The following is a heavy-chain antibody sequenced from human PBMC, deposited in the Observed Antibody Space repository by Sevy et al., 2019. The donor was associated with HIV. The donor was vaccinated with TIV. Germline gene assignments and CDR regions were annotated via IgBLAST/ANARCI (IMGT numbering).Heavy chain of an antibody. Sequence: GGSLRLSCAASGLTFSIYNMNWVRQAPGKGLEWVSSISPTGTYTYYADSVRGRFTISRGNAENFLFLQMNGLRAEDTAVYYCAREAIDSTAYPLDYWGQGTLVTVSS. CDR3: AREAIDSTAYPLDY. J-gene: IGHJ4*02. CDR2: ISPTGTYT. CDR1: GLTFSIYN. D-gene: IGHD3-22*01. V-gene: IGHV3-21*01.